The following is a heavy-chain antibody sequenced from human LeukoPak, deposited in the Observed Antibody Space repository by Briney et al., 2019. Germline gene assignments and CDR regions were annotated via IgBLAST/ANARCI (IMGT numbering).Heavy chain of an antibody. V-gene: IGHV4-59*01. CDR1: GGSIRSYY. CDR3: ARDRDYYDSGSSYFDY. J-gene: IGHJ4*02. D-gene: IGHD3-10*01. CDR2: IYYTGST. Sequence: PSETLSLTCTVSGGSIRSYYWSWIRQPPGKGLEWIGYIYYTGSTNYNPSPKSRVTISVDTSKNQFSLKLSSVTAADTAVYYCARDRDYYDSGSSYFDYWGQGTLVTVSS.